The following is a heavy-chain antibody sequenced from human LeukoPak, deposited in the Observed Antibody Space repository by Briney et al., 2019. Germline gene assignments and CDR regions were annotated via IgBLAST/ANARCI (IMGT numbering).Heavy chain of an antibody. Sequence: GGSLRLSCAASGFSFSIYTMNWVRQAPGKGLEWVANIKQDGGEIYYVDSVKGRFTISRDNAKNSLYLQMNSLRAEDTAVYYCARVGREGLDYWGQGTLVTVSS. CDR2: IKQDGGEI. CDR3: ARVGREGLDY. CDR1: GFSFSIYT. V-gene: IGHV3-7*01. J-gene: IGHJ4*02.